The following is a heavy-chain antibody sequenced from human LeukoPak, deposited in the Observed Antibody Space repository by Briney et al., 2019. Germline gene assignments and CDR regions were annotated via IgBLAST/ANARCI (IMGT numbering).Heavy chain of an antibody. CDR2: IVVGSGYT. CDR3: AALGATRFFYAFDI. J-gene: IGHJ3*02. V-gene: IGHV1-58*02. Sequence: SVNVSCKASGFTFTSSAMQWVRQARGQRLEWIGWIVVGSGYTNYAQKFQERVTITRDMSTSTAYMELSSLRSEDTAVYYCAALGATRFFYAFDIWGQGTMVTVSS. D-gene: IGHD1-26*01. CDR1: GFTFTSSA.